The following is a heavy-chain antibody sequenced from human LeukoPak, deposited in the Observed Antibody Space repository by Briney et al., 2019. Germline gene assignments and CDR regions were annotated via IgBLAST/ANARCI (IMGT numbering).Heavy chain of an antibody. CDR3: ARSRQASGLFNS. V-gene: IGHV4-30-2*01. D-gene: IGHD3-10*01. Sequence: PSQTLSLTCTVSGGAITSGGYSWNWIRQPPGKGLEWIGCIYDRGPAYYNPSLKSRFTISVDRPKNQFFLNVTSLTAADTAVYYCARSRQASGLFNSWGQGTLVVVSS. CDR1: GGAITSGGYS. J-gene: IGHJ5*01. CDR2: IYDRGPA.